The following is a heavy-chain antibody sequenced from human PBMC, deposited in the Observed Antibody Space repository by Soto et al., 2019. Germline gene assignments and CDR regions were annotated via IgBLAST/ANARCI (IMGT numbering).Heavy chain of an antibody. D-gene: IGHD3-16*01. CDR1: GFTFSSYG. CDR2: ISYDGSNK. Sequence: QVQLVESGGGVVQPGRSLRLSCAASGFTFSSYGMHWVRQAPGKGLEWVAVISYDGSNKYYADSVKGRFTISRDNSKNTLSLQMNSLRAEDTAVYYCAKDLGHELMLMGYWGQGTLVTVSS. CDR3: AKDLGHELMLMGY. V-gene: IGHV3-30*18. J-gene: IGHJ4*02.